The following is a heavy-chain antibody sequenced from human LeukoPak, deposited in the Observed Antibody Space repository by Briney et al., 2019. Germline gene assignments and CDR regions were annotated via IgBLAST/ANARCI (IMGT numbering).Heavy chain of an antibody. CDR1: GFTVSSNY. Sequence: PGGSLRLSCAASGFTVSSNYMSWVRQAPGKGLEWVSVIYSDGSTYYADSVKGRFTISRDNSKNTLYLQMNSLRAEDTAVYFCVRVAYYRVTADQITDAFDVWGRGTAVTVSS. J-gene: IGHJ3*01. D-gene: IGHD2-21*02. CDR2: IYSDGST. V-gene: IGHV3-53*01. CDR3: VRVAYYRVTADQITDAFDV.